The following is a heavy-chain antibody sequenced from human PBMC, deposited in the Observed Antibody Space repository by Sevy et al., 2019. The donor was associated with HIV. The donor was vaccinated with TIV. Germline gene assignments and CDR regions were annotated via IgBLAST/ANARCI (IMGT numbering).Heavy chain of an antibody. D-gene: IGHD3-3*01. CDR2: ISGSGGST. J-gene: IGHJ4*02. Sequence: GGSLRLSCAASGFTFSSYAMSWVRQAPAKGLEWVSAISGSGGSTYYADSVKGRFTISRDNSKNTLYLQMNSLRAEDTAVYYCAKGVSYYDFWSGDYYFDYWGQGTLVTVSS. CDR1: GFTFSSYA. CDR3: AKGVSYYDFWSGDYYFDY. V-gene: IGHV3-23*01.